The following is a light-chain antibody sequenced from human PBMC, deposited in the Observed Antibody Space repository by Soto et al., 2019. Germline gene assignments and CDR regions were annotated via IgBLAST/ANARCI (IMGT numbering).Light chain of an antibody. CDR3: QQVDTYPIT. J-gene: IGKJ5*01. CDR1: QSISSY. Sequence: DIQMTQSPSSLSASVVDRVTITFLASQSISSYLNWYQQKPGKAPKLLIYAASTLQSGVPSRFSGSGSGTDFTLTINSLQPEDFATYFCQQVDTYPITFGQGTRLEIK. V-gene: IGKV1-39*01. CDR2: AAS.